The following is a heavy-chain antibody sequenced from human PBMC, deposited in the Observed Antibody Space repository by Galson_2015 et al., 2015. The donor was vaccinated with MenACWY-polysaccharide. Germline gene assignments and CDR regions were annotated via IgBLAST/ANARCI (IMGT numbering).Heavy chain of an antibody. CDR3: ARVEKYSGSFYILY. D-gene: IGHD1-26*01. CDR1: DYSIRSGYF. V-gene: IGHV4-38-2*01. CDR2: IFHSGTT. Sequence: SETLSLTCAVSDYSIRSGYFWGWIRQPPGKGLEWLASIFHSGTTYYNPSLKSRVTISVDTSKNQLSLKLSSMTAADTAVYYCARVEKYSGSFYILYWGQGTLVTVSS. J-gene: IGHJ4*02.